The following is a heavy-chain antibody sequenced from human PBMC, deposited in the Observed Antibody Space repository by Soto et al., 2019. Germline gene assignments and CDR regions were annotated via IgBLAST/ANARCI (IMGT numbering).Heavy chain of an antibody. D-gene: IGHD3-9*01. CDR2: INPSGGST. CDR3: ARVSDPGYYKAPMDV. J-gene: IGHJ6*02. CDR1: GYTFTSYY. Sequence: VASVKVSCKASGYTFTSYYMHWVRQAPGQGLEWMGIINPSGGSTSYAQKFQGRVTMTRDTSTSTVYMELSSLRSEDTAVYYCARVSDPGYYKAPMDVWGQGTTVTVSS. V-gene: IGHV1-46*01.